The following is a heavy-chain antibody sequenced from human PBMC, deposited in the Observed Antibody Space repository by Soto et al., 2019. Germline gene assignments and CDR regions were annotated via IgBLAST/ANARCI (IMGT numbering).Heavy chain of an antibody. CDR1: GFTFSSYA. CDR3: AKVTYYDFWSGYTAFDY. CDR2: ISGSGGST. Sequence: EVQLLESGGGLVQPGGSLRLSCAASGFTFSSYAMSWVRQAPGKGLEWVSAISGSGGSTYYADSVKGRFTISRDNSKTTLYLQMNSLRAEDTAVYYCAKVTYYDFWSGYTAFDYWGQGTLVTVSS. D-gene: IGHD3-3*01. V-gene: IGHV3-23*01. J-gene: IGHJ4*02.